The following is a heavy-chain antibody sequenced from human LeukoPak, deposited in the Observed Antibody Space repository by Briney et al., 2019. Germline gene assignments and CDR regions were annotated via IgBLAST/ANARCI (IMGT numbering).Heavy chain of an antibody. CDR3: AKSISGIAAAGQFDY. Sequence: GGSLRLSCAASGFTFSSYSMNWVRQAPGKGLEWVSSISSSSSYIYYADSVKGRFTISRDNSKNTLYLQMNSLRAEDTAVYYCAKSISGIAAAGQFDYWGQGTLVTVSS. CDR2: ISSSSSYI. J-gene: IGHJ4*02. CDR1: GFTFSSYS. D-gene: IGHD6-13*01. V-gene: IGHV3-21*04.